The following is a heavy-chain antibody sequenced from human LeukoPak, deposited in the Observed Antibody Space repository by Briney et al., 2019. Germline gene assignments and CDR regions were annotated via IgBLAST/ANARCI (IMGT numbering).Heavy chain of an antibody. Sequence: GGSLRLSCAASGFTVSSNYMSWVRQAPGKGLEWVSVIYSGGSSYYADSVKGRFTISRDNSKNTLYLQMNSLRAEDTAVYYCARLLSSGWPGGAFDIWGQGTMVTVSS. D-gene: IGHD6-19*01. V-gene: IGHV3-53*01. CDR3: ARLLSSGWPGGAFDI. CDR2: IYSGGSS. CDR1: GFTVSSNY. J-gene: IGHJ3*02.